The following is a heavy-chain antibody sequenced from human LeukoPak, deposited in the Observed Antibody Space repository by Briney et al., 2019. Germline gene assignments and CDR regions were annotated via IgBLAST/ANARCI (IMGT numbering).Heavy chain of an antibody. CDR3: ARGRGMVITGDASDI. J-gene: IGHJ3*02. CDR1: GFTFSHYG. V-gene: IGHV3-33*01. Sequence: AGSLRLSCAASGFTFSHYGMHWVRQAPGKGLEWVAVIWYDGSNKYYADSVKGRFTISRENAKNIMYLQMNSLRAEDTAVYYCARGRGMVITGDASDIWGQGTMVTVSS. CDR2: IWYDGSNK. D-gene: IGHD2-21*01.